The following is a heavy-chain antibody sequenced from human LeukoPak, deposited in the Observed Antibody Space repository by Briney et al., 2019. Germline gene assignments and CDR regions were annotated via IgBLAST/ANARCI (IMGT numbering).Heavy chain of an antibody. CDR2: ISYDGSNK. D-gene: IGHD2-2*01. CDR1: GFTFSSYG. Sequence: PGGSLRLSCAASGFTFSSYGMHWVRQAPGKGLEWVAVISYDGSNKYYADSVKGRFTISRDNSKNTLYLQMNSLRAEDTAVYYCAKDQYCSSTSCYGYYYYYYYMDVWGKGTTVTVSS. V-gene: IGHV3-30*18. CDR3: AKDQYCSSTSCYGYYYYYYYMDV. J-gene: IGHJ6*03.